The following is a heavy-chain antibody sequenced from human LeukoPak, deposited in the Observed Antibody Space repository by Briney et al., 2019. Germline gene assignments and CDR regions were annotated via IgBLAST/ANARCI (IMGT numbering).Heavy chain of an antibody. J-gene: IGHJ5*02. CDR2: IRYDGSNK. D-gene: IGHD2-15*01. V-gene: IGHV3-30*02. CDR1: GFTFSSYG. CDR3: AKRDCSGGTCYGGNWFDT. Sequence: GGSLRLSCAASGFTFSSYGMHWVRQAPGKGLEWVAFIRYDGSNKYYADSVKCRFTISRDNSKNTLYLQMNSLRAEDTAVYYCAKRDCSGGTCYGGNWFDTWGEGTLVTVSS.